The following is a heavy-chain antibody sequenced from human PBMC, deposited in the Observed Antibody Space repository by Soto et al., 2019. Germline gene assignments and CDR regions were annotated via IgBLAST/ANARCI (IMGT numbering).Heavy chain of an antibody. D-gene: IGHD3-16*01. CDR1: GFTFNTFA. V-gene: IGHV3-23*01. J-gene: IGHJ4*02. CDR2: LSVSGSLS. CDR3: ARDRGGALDS. Sequence: QSGGSLRLSCVVSGFTFNTFAMTLVRQSPGKGLEWVSALSVSGSLSYYADSVKGRFTISRDNSKNTLYLQMNNLRVDETAVYFCARDRGGALDSWGQGNVVTVSS.